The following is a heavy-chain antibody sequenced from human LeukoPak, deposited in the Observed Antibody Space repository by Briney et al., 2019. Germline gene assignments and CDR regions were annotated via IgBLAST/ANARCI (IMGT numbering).Heavy chain of an antibody. Sequence: ASVKVSCKASGYTFTGYYMHWVRQAPGQGLEWMGWINPNSGGTNYAQKFQGRVTMTRDTSTSTVYMELSSLRSEDTAVYYCARGEQLVDYWGQGTLVTVSS. J-gene: IGHJ4*02. D-gene: IGHD6-13*01. CDR2: INPNSGGT. CDR1: GYTFTGYY. CDR3: ARGEQLVDY. V-gene: IGHV1-2*02.